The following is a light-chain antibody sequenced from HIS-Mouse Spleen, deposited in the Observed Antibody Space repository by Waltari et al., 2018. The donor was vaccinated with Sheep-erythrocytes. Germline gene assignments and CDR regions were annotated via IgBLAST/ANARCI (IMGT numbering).Light chain of an antibody. J-gene: IGLJ1*01. Sequence: QSALTQPRSVSGSPGQSVTISCTGTSSDVGGYNYVSWYQQHPGKAPKLMIDDVSKRPSGVPDLFSGSKSGNTASLTISGLQAEDEADYYCCSYAGSYKYVFGTGTKVTVL. CDR3: CSYAGSYKYV. CDR1: SSDVGGYNY. V-gene: IGLV2-11*01. CDR2: DVS.